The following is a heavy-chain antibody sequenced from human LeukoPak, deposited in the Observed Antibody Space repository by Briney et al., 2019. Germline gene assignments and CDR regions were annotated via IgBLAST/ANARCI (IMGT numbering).Heavy chain of an antibody. Sequence: GGSLRLSCAASGFTFSNHEMNWVRQAPGKGLEWISYISDSGSTIYYSDSVKGRFTISRDNAKNSLYLQMNSLRAEDTAVYYCARDWTGWSFDPGGQGTLVTVSS. CDR2: ISDSGSTI. CDR1: GFTFSNHE. J-gene: IGHJ5*02. CDR3: ARDWTGWSFDP. D-gene: IGHD3/OR15-3a*01. V-gene: IGHV3-48*03.